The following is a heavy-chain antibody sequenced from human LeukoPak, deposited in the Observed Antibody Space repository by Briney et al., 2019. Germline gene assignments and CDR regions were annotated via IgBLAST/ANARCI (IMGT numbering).Heavy chain of an antibody. V-gene: IGHV1-69*04. J-gene: IGHJ4*02. D-gene: IGHD6-19*01. CDR2: IIPILGIA. CDR3: ARDTVPIAVAILGY. Sequence: GASVKVSCKASGYTFTSYGINWVRQAPGQGLEWMGRIIPILGIANYAQKFQGRVTITADKSTSTAYMELSSLRSEDTAVYYCARDTVPIAVAILGYWGQGTLVTVSS. CDR1: GYTFTSYG.